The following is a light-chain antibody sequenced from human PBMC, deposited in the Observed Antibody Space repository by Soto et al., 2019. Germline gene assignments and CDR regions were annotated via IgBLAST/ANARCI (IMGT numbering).Light chain of an antibody. Sequence: VQVTQFTASLSASVGPRVTITCRASQGIRNDLGWNQQKPGKAPKLLIYAASSLQSGVPSRFSGSGSGTDFTLTISSLQPEDFATYYCQQSYSTPITFGQGTRLEIK. CDR1: QGIRND. CDR3: QQSYSTPIT. J-gene: IGKJ5*01. V-gene: IGKV1-39*01. CDR2: AAS.